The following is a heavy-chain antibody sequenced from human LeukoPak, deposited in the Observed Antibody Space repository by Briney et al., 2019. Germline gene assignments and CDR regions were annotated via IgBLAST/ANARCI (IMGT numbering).Heavy chain of an antibody. CDR1: GFTFSSYA. D-gene: IGHD5-18*01. Sequence: QPGGSLRLSCAASGFTFSSYAMSGVRQAPGKGLEWVSAISGSGGSTYYADSVKGRFTISRDNSKNTLYLQMNSLRAEDTAVYYCAKTSRYSYGFLSGAFDIWGQGTMVAVSS. V-gene: IGHV3-23*01. CDR2: ISGSGGST. CDR3: AKTSRYSYGFLSGAFDI. J-gene: IGHJ3*02.